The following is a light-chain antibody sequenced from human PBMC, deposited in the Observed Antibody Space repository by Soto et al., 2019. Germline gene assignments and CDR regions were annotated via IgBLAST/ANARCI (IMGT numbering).Light chain of an antibody. J-gene: IGLJ2*01. CDR2: QVS. CDR3: SSYTTKTTPGV. V-gene: IGLV2-14*01. Sequence: QSALTQPASVSGSPGQSITISCTGTSSDIGGYDYVSWYQQHPGKAPKLMIFQVSHRPPGVSNRFSGSKSGYTASLTISGLLPEDEAEYYCSSYTTKTTPGVFGGGTKLTVL. CDR1: SSDIGGYDY.